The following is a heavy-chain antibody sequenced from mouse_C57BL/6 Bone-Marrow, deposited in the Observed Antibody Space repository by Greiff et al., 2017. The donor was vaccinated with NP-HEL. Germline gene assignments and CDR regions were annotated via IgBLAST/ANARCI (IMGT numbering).Heavy chain of an antibody. CDR3: ARCGNYFFYAMDY. J-gene: IGHJ4*01. CDR2: IYPRSGNT. D-gene: IGHD2-1*01. CDR1: GYTFTSYG. V-gene: IGHV1-81*01. Sequence: VQVVESGAELARPGASVKLSCKASGYTFTSYGISWVKQRTGQGLEWIGEIYPRSGNTYYNEKFKGKATLTADKSSSTAYMELRSLTSEDSAVYFCARCGNYFFYAMDYWGQGTSVTVSS.